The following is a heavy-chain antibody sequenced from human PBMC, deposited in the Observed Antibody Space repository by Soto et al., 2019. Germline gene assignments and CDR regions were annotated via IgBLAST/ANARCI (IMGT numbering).Heavy chain of an antibody. J-gene: IGHJ5*02. D-gene: IGHD2-15*01. Sequence: VGSLRLSCAASGFTFSSYAMSWVRQAPGKGLEWVSAISGSGGSTYYADSVKGRFTISRDNSKNTLYLQMNSLRAEDTAVYYCAKQDIVVVVNWFDPWGQGTLVNRLL. V-gene: IGHV3-23*01. CDR3: AKQDIVVVVNWFDP. CDR1: GFTFSSYA. CDR2: ISGSGGST.